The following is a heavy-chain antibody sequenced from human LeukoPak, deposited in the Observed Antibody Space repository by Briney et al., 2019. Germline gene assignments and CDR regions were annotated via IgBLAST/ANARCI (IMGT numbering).Heavy chain of an antibody. J-gene: IGHJ4*02. V-gene: IGHV4-59*08. CDR1: GDSINNNY. CDR3: ARLSGSPHPPFDY. Sequence: SESLSLTCTVSGDSINNNYWTWIRQPPGKGLEWIGYIYYSGSTYYNPSLKSRVTISVDTSKNQFSLKLTSVTAADTAVYYCARLSGSPHPPFDYWGQGTLVTVSS. CDR2: IYYSGST. D-gene: IGHD1-26*01.